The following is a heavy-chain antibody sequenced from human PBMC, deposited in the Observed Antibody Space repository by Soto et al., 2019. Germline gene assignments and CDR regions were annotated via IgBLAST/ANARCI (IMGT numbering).Heavy chain of an antibody. Sequence: LRLSCQAYGFNFDNYGMDWVRQEPGKGLEWVAVITYDGSNKYYADSVKGRFTISRDNSKNTLSLHLNTLKPEDTAVYHCAKDRVGGTFYTPLGFWGQGTLVTVSS. J-gene: IGHJ4*02. CDR1: GFNFDNYG. V-gene: IGHV3-30*18. CDR2: ITYDGSNK. D-gene: IGHD1-7*01. CDR3: AKDRVGGTFYTPLGF.